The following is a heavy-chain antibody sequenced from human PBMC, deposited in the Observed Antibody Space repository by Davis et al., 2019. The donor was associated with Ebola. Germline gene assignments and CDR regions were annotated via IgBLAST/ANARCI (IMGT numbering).Heavy chain of an antibody. CDR3: ATDPGRGFED. V-gene: IGHV3-30*03. J-gene: IGHJ4*02. CDR2: ISYDGSNK. D-gene: IGHD1-1*01. Sequence: GESLKISCAASGFTFSSYWMHWVRQTPGKGLEWVAVISYDGSNKYYADSVKGRFTISRDNSKNTLYLQMNSLRAEDTAVYYCATDPGRGFEDWGQGTLVTVSS. CDR1: GFTFSSYW.